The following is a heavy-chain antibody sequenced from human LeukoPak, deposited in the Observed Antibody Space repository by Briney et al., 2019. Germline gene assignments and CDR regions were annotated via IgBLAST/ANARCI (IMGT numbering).Heavy chain of an antibody. J-gene: IGHJ4*02. D-gene: IGHD5-18*01. Sequence: ASVKVSCKASGGTFSSYAISWVRQAPGQGLEWMGGIIPIFGTANYAQKFQGRVTITTDESTSTAYMELSRLRSEDTAVYYCARERYGYLYTFDYWGQGTLVTVSS. CDR3: ARERYGYLYTFDY. CDR1: GGTFSSYA. V-gene: IGHV1-69*05. CDR2: IIPIFGTA.